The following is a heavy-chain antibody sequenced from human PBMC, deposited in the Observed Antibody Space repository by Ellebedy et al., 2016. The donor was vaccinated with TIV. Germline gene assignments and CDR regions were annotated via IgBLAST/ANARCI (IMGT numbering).Heavy chain of an antibody. V-gene: IGHV1-69*13. D-gene: IGHD3-22*01. J-gene: IGHJ4*02. CDR2: IIAIFSST. CDR3: AGHSRYTNKKNPIDS. Sequence: ASVKVSCKASGGIFRNYAISWVRQAPGQGLEWMGGIIAIFSSTNYAQKFQGRVTITADESTSTAYLELSSPRFEDTAFYYCAGHSRYTNKKNPIDSWGQGTLVTVSS. CDR1: GGIFRNYA.